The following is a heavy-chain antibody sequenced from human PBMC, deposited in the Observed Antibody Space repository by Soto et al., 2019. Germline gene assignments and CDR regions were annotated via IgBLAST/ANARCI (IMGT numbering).Heavy chain of an antibody. CDR2: IIPIFGTA. V-gene: IGHV1-69*13. J-gene: IGHJ5*02. CDR1: VGTFSSYA. CDR3: ARDNPRGSIQDHWFDT. Sequence: SVNVPCKASVGTFSSYAISWVRQAPGQGLEWMGGIIPIFGTANYAQKFQGRVTITADESTSTAYMELSSLRSEDTAVYYCARDNPRGSIQDHWFDTRGPGTLLTVPQ. D-gene: IGHD2-15*01.